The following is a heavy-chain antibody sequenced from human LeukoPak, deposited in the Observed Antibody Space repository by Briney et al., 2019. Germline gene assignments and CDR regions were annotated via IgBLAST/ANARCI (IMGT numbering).Heavy chain of an antibody. Sequence: SETLSLTCTVSGGSISSYYWSWIRQPPGKGLERIGYIYSSGSTNYNPSLESRVTISVDTSKNQSSLKLSSVTAADTAVYYCARRGYSTGWYYFDYWGQGTLVTVSS. J-gene: IGHJ4*02. V-gene: IGHV4-59*08. CDR3: ARRGYSTGWYYFDY. CDR2: IYSSGST. D-gene: IGHD6-19*01. CDR1: GGSISSYY.